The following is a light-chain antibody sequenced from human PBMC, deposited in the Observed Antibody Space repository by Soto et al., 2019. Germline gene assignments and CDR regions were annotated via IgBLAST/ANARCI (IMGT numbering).Light chain of an antibody. J-gene: IGKJ4*01. Sequence: EIVLTQSPATLSLSPGERATLSCRASQSVSRYLAWYQQKPGQAPRLLIYDASNRATDIPARFSGSGSGTDFTLTISSLEPEDFAVYYCQKRSNLPLTFGGGTKVE. CDR3: QKRSNLPLT. V-gene: IGKV3-11*01. CDR1: QSVSRY. CDR2: DAS.